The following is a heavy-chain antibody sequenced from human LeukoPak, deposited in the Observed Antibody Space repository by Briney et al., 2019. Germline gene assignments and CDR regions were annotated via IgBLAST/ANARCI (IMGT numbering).Heavy chain of an antibody. CDR3: ARTTGFRNWYFDL. D-gene: IGHD1-1*01. Sequence: SQTLSLTCTVSGGSISSGDYYWSWIRQPAGKGLEWIGRIYTSGSTNYNPSLKSRVTMSVDTSKNQFSLKLSSVTAADAAVYYCARTTGFRNWYFDLWGRGTLVTVSS. CDR2: IYTSGST. J-gene: IGHJ2*01. V-gene: IGHV4-61*02. CDR1: GGSISSGDYY.